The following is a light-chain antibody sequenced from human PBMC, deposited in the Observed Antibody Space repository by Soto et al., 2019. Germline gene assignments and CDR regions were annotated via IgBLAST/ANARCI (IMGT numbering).Light chain of an antibody. J-gene: IGLJ3*02. CDR3: TAWDGGLNARV. V-gene: IGLV1-44*01. CDR2: RDN. Sequence: QSVLTQPPSASGTPGQRVTISCSGSSSDIGSNTVNWYQQLPGTAPKLLIYRDNHRPSGIPDRFSGSKSGTSASLDISGLQSEDEADYYYTAWDGGLNARVFGGGTKLTVL. CDR1: SSDIGSNT.